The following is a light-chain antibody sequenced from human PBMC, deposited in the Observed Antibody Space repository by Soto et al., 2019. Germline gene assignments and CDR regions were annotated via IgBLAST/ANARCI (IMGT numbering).Light chain of an antibody. CDR2: DVS. V-gene: IGLV2-14*01. CDR3: SSYTSSSTLEV. CDR1: SSDVGGYNY. Sequence: QSALTQPASVSGSPGQSITISCTGTSSDVGGYNYVSWYQQHPGKAPKLMIYDVSNRPSGVSNRFSGSKSGNTASLTISGLQAEDXADYYCSSYTSSSTLEVFGGGTKLTVL. J-gene: IGLJ2*01.